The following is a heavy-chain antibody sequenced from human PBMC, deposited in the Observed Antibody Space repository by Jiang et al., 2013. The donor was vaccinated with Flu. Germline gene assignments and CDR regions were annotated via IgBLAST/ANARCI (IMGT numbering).Heavy chain of an antibody. V-gene: IGHV1-46*01. J-gene: IGHJ6*03. Sequence: SGYTFTTYYMHWVRQAPGQGLEWMGIINPSGGSTGYAQNFQGRVTVTRDTSTSTVYMELSSLRSEDTAVYYCARVHNRGYSSGMDYYYMDVWGKGTTVTVSS. CDR1: GYTFTTYY. D-gene: IGHD6-19*01. CDR3: ARVHNRGYSSGMDYYYMDV. CDR2: INPSGGST.